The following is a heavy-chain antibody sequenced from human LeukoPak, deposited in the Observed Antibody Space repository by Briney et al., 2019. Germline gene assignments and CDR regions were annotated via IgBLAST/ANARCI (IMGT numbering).Heavy chain of an antibody. J-gene: IGHJ4*02. CDR3: ARDSSSFPNYFDL. Sequence: GGSLRLSCAASGFTVCDNYMSWVRQAPGKGLEWVSLIYSAGDTFYSDSVRGRFTISRDNSKNTLYLQMNSLRAEDTAFYYCARDSSSFPNYFDLWGQGTLVTVPS. CDR2: IYSAGDT. CDR1: GFTVCDNY. V-gene: IGHV3-53*01. D-gene: IGHD2/OR15-2a*01.